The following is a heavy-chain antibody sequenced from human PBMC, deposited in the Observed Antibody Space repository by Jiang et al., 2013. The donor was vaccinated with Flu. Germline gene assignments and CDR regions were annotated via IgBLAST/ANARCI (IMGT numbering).Heavy chain of an antibody. CDR3: AHTLGYFDY. Sequence: KPTQTLTLTCTFSGFSLDTNGVAVGWIRQSPGKALEWLAVIYWDDDKRYSSSLKSRLTITKDTSKNQVVLTMTNMDPVDTATYYCAHTLGYFDYWGQGTLGHRLL. CDR1: GFSLDTNGVA. V-gene: IGHV2-5*02. CDR2: IYWDDDK. J-gene: IGHJ4*02.